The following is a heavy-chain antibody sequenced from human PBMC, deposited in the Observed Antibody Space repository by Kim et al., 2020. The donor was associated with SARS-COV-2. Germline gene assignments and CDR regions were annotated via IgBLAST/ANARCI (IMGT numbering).Heavy chain of an antibody. Sequence: GGSLRLSCAGSGLTFRRYSMNWVRQAPGKGLEWVSSISSSSSYIYYADSVKGRFTISRDNAKNSLYLQMNSLRAEDTAVYYCARDSDYDILTGSPRYYLDYWGQGTLVTVSS. D-gene: IGHD3-9*01. CDR3: ARDSDYDILTGSPRYYLDY. V-gene: IGHV3-21*01. CDR2: ISSSSSYI. CDR1: GLTFRRYS. J-gene: IGHJ4*02.